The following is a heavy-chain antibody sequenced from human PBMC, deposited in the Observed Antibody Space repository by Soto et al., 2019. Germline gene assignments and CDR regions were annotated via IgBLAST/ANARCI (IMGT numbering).Heavy chain of an antibody. CDR3: ARQWGGDY. D-gene: IGHD3-16*01. CDR2: ASYSGSP. CDR1: GGSIGSHY. Sequence: QVQLQESGPGLVKPSETLSLTCTVSGGSIGSHYWSWIRQPPGEGLVWIGRASYSGSPSYNPSLKSRDTIAIDPSKNQFSLNLTSVTAADTAVYYCARQWGGDYWGQGILVTVSS. J-gene: IGHJ4*02. V-gene: IGHV4-59*08.